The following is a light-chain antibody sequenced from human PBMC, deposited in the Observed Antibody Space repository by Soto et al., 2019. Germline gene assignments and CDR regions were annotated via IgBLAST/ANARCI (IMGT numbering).Light chain of an antibody. J-gene: IGKJ2*01. V-gene: IGKV3-15*01. Sequence: EIVMTQSPATLSVFPGERATLSCRASQSVSSNLAWYQQKPGQAPRLLIYGASTRATGIPARFSGSGSGTEFTLTISSLQSEDFAVYYCQQYNNWPPGTFGRGTKLEIK. CDR1: QSVSSN. CDR3: QQYNNWPPGT. CDR2: GAS.